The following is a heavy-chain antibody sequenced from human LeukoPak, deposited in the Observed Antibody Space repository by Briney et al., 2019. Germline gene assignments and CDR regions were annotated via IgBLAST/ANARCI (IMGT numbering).Heavy chain of an antibody. CDR2: IYLGDSDT. J-gene: IGHJ4*02. CDR3: ARIDDSSGWLEGYYFDY. Sequence: GESLKISCKGSGYSFTSYWIGWVRQIPGKGLEWMGIIYLGDSDTRYSPSFQGQVTISADKTISTAYLQWSSLKASDTAMYYCARIDDSSGWLEGYYFDYWGQGTLVTVSS. CDR1: GYSFTSYW. V-gene: IGHV5-51*01. D-gene: IGHD6-19*01.